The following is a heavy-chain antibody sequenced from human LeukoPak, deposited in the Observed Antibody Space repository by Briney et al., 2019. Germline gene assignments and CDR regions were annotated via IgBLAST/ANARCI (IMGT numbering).Heavy chain of an antibody. CDR3: ASWAGGSAPVASFDY. J-gene: IGHJ4*02. CDR1: GYTFTGYY. D-gene: IGHD3-10*01. Sequence: ASVKVSCKPSGYTFTGYYIHWLRQAPGQGLEWMGWINLKSGATNYAQKFQGRVMMTRDTSISTGYRELSRLRYDDTAVYYCASWAGGSAPVASFDYWGQGTLVTVSS. CDR2: INLKSGAT. V-gene: IGHV1-2*02.